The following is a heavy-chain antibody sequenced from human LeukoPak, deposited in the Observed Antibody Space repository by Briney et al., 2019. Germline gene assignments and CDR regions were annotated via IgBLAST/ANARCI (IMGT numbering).Heavy chain of an antibody. Sequence: GESLKISCKGSGYTFTSYWISWVRQMPGKGLEWMGKIDPSDSYTSYSPSFQGHVTISADKSISAAFLQWSSLKASDTAMYYCTRHSHYDFWSGCLDYWGQGTLVTVSS. J-gene: IGHJ4*02. CDR3: TRHSHYDFWSGCLDY. CDR2: IDPSDSYT. V-gene: IGHV5-10-1*01. D-gene: IGHD3-3*01. CDR1: GYTFTSYW.